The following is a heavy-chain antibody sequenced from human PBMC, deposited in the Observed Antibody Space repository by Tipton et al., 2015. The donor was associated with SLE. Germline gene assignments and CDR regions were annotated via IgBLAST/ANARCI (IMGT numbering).Heavy chain of an antibody. CDR1: GFIFTNYE. CDR3: AKGGLDYGDYSGVYFQH. D-gene: IGHD4-17*01. J-gene: IGHJ1*01. CDR2: ISSSGSRI. Sequence: SLRLSCEASGFIFTNYEMNWVRQVPGKGLEWVSSISSSGSRIYYVHSVKGRFTISRDNAKNSLYLQMNSLRADDTAVYYCAKGGLDYGDYSGVYFQHWGQGTLVTVSS. V-gene: IGHV3-48*03.